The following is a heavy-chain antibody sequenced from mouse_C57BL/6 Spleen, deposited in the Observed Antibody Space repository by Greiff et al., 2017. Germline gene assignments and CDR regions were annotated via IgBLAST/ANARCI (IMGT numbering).Heavy chain of an antibody. D-gene: IGHD1-1*01. V-gene: IGHV14-1*01. J-gene: IGHJ2*01. CDR1: GFNIKDYY. CDR2: IDPEDGDT. Sequence: VHVKQSGAELVRPGASVKLSCTASGFNIKDYYMHWVKQRPEQGLEWIGRIDPEDGDTEYAPKFQGKATMTADTSSNTAYLQLSSLTSEDTAVYYCTTDYYYGSLDYWGQGTTLTVAS. CDR3: TTDYYYGSLDY.